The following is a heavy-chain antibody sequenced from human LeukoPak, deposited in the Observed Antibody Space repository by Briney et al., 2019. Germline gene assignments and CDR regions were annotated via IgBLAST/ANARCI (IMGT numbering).Heavy chain of an antibody. CDR2: ISSSSTI. CDR3: VRRFDF. J-gene: IGHJ4*02. V-gene: IGHV3-69-1*01. D-gene: IGHD1-1*01. Sequence: PGGSLRLSCATSGSTFSDFEMNWVRQAPGKGLEWVSYISSSSTIYYADSVKGRFTISRDNAKNSLFLQMNSLRAEDTAVYYCVRRFDFWGQGTLVTVSS. CDR1: GSTFSDFE.